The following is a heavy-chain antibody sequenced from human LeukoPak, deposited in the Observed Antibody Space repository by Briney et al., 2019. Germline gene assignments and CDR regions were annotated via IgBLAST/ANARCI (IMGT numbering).Heavy chain of an antibody. CDR2: ISYSGST. D-gene: IGHD3-10*01. Sequence: SETLSLTCTVSGGSISSYYWSWLRQPPGKGLEWIGYISYSGSTNYNPSLKSRVTISVDTSKNQFSLNLSSVTAADTAVYYCARDSYYYGSGIDYWGQGALVTVSS. CDR3: ARDSYYYGSGIDY. CDR1: GGSISSYY. V-gene: IGHV4-59*01. J-gene: IGHJ4*02.